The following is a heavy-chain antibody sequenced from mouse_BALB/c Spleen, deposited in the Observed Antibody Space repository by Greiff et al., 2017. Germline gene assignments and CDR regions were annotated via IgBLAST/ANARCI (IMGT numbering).Heavy chain of an antibody. CDR2: IWADGST. V-gene: IGHV2-9*02. CDR3: ARDGYYGSSYTYWYFDV. CDR1: GFSLTSYG. J-gene: IGHJ1*01. Sequence: QVQLKESGPGLVAPSQSLSITCTVSGFSLTSYGVHWVRQPPGKGLEWLGVIWADGSTNYNSALMSRLSISKDNSKSQVFLKMNSLQTDDTAMYYCARDGYYGSSYTYWYFDVWGAGTTVTVSS. D-gene: IGHD1-1*01.